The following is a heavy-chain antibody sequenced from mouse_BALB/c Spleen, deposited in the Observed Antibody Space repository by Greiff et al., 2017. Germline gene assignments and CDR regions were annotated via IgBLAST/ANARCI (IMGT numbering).Heavy chain of an antibody. CDR3: ARGWLLHAMDY. D-gene: IGHD2-3*01. J-gene: IGHJ4*01. CDR1: GYSITSDYA. Sequence: EVQGVESGPGLVKPSQSLSLTCTVTGYSITSDYAWNWIRQFPGNKLEWMGYMSYSGSTSYNPSLKSRISITRDTSKNQFFLQLNSVTTEDTATYYCARGWLLHAMDYWGQGTSVTVSS. CDR2: MSYSGST. V-gene: IGHV3-2*02.